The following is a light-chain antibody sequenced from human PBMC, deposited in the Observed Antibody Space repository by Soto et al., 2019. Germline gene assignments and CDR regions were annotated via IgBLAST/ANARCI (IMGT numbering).Light chain of an antibody. Sequence: QSVLTQPPSVSGAPGQRVTISCTGSSSNIGAGYDVHWYQQLPGTAPKLLIYGNSNRPSGVPDRFSGSKSGTSASLAITGLQAEDEADYYCQSYASSLSAHLFGGGTKLTVL. CDR3: QSYASSLSAHL. V-gene: IGLV1-40*01. J-gene: IGLJ3*02. CDR1: SSNIGAGYD. CDR2: GNS.